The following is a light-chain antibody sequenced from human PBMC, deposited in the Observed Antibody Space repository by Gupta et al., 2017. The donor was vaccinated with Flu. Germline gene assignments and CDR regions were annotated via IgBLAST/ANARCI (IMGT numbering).Light chain of an antibody. CDR2: GAS. CDR3: QQYGSSPQT. CDR1: QSVSSSY. J-gene: IGKJ1*01. V-gene: IGKV3-20*01. Sequence: GPLSFSPGARATLSCSASQSVSSSYLAWYQQNPGQAPRLLIYGASSRATGIPDRFSGSGSGTDFTLTISRLEPEDFAVYYCQQYGSSPQTFGQGTKVEIK.